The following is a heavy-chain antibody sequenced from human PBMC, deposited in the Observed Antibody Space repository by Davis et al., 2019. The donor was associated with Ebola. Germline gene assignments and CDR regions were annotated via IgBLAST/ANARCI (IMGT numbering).Heavy chain of an antibody. V-gene: IGHV3-21*01. Sequence: GGSLRLSCAASGFTFSSYSMNWVRQAPGKGLEWVSSISSSSSYIYYADSVKGRFTISRDNAKNSLYLQMNSLRAEDTAVYYCARDGQGNCSSTSCYYYYYYGMDVWGQGTTVTVSS. CDR1: GFTFSSYS. D-gene: IGHD2-2*01. CDR2: ISSSSSYI. J-gene: IGHJ6*02. CDR3: ARDGQGNCSSTSCYYYYYYGMDV.